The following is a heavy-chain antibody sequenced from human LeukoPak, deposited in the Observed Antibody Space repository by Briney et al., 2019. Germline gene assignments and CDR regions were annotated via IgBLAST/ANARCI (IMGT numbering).Heavy chain of an antibody. CDR3: ARAERFTMILDY. CDR2: IYYSGST. J-gene: IGHJ4*02. V-gene: IGHV4-59*08. Sequence: NSSETLSLTCTVSGGSISSYYWSWIRQPPGKGLEWIGYIYYSGSTNYNPSLKSRVTISVDTSKNQFSLKLSSVTAADTAVYYCARAERFTMILDYWGQGTLVTVPS. D-gene: IGHD3-22*01. CDR1: GGSISSYY.